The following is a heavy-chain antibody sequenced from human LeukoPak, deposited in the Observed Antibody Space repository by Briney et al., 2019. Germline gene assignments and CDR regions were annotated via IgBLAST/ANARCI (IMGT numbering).Heavy chain of an antibody. CDR3: ARVGLLTGYYFFDY. V-gene: IGHV1-18*01. J-gene: IGHJ4*02. D-gene: IGHD3-9*01. CDR1: GGTFSSYA. Sequence: ASVKVSCKASGGTFSSYAISWVRQAPGQGLEWVGWIRGDNGDTNYAQKLQGRVTMTTDTSTSTAYMELRSLGSDETAVNYCARVGLLTGYYFFDYWGQGTLVTVSS. CDR2: IRGDNGDT.